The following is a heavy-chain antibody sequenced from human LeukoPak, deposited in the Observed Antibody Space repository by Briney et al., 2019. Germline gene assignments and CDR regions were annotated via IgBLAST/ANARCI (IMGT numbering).Heavy chain of an antibody. J-gene: IGHJ4*02. CDR3: ASALGYCSSTSCHY. D-gene: IGHD2-2*01. Sequence: GGSLRLSCAASGFTFSDHYMDWVRQAPGKGLEWVGRTRNKANSYTTEYAASVKGRFTISRDDSKNSLYLQMNSLKTEDTAVYYCASALGYCSSTSCHYWGQGTLVTVSS. CDR1: GFTFSDHY. V-gene: IGHV3-72*01. CDR2: TRNKANSYTT.